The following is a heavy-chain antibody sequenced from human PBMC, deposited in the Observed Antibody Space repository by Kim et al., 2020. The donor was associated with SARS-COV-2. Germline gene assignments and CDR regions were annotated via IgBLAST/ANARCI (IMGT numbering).Heavy chain of an antibody. J-gene: IGHJ3*01. Sequence: GGSLRLSCAASGFAFSTYGMHWVRQVPGKGLDWVASIWSNGSKQYYADSVKGRFTISRDDAKNTLYLQMNSLRAEDTAMYYCATDIYTGTPGFDA. V-gene: IGHV3-30*02. CDR2: IWSNGSKQ. CDR3: ATDIYTGTPGFDA. D-gene: IGHD1-1*01. CDR1: GFAFSTYG.